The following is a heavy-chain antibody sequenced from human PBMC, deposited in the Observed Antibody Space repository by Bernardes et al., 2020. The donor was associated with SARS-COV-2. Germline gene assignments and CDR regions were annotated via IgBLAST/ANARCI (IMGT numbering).Heavy chain of an antibody. V-gene: IGHV1-2*02. J-gene: IGHJ3*02. D-gene: IGHD4-4*01. CDR3: ARGSEMTTVTDAFDI. Sequence: SVKVSCKASGYTFTGYYMHWVRQAPGQGLEWMGWINPNSGGTNYAQKFQGRVTMTRDTSISTAYMELSRLRSDDTAVYYCARGSEMTTVTDAFDIWGQGTMVTVSS. CDR2: INPNSGGT. CDR1: GYTFTGYY.